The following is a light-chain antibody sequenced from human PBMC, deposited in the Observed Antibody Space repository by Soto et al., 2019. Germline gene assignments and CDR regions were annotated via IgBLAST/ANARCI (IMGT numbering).Light chain of an antibody. J-gene: IGKJ2*01. CDR3: QHLNDRLFS. Sequence: IQLTQSPSSLSASVGERVTISCRASQGNNSFVAWYQQKSGKAPKLLIYAASTLQSGVPSRFSGSGSATDFTLTISSLQPEDFATYYCQHLNDRLFSFGQGTKLDIK. CDR1: QGNNSF. V-gene: IGKV1-9*01. CDR2: AAS.